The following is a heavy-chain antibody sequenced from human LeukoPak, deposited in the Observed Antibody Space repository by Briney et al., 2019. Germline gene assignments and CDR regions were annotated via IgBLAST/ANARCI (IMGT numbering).Heavy chain of an antibody. CDR2: IYSDNT. Sequence: PGGSLRLSCTVSGFTVSSNSMSWVRQAPGKGLEWVSFIYSDNTHYSDSVKGRFTISRDNSKNTLYLQMNGLRAEDTAVYYCARAVVTDPGMYDRIDYWGQGTLVTVSS. CDR1: GFTVSSNS. V-gene: IGHV3-53*01. D-gene: IGHD3-22*01. J-gene: IGHJ4*02. CDR3: ARAVVTDPGMYDRIDY.